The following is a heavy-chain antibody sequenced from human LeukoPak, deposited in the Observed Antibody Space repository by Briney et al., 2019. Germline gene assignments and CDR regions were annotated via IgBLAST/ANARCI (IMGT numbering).Heavy chain of an antibody. CDR1: GASISSSNYY. D-gene: IGHD2-2*01. V-gene: IGHV4-39*01. CDR3: ARHGQYQLPIYNYYYYYMDV. Sequence: SETLSLTCTVSGASISSSNYYWGWIRQPPGKGLEWIGEINHSGSTNYNPSLKSRVTISVDTSKNQFSLKLSSVTAADTAVYYCARHGQYQLPIYNYYYYYMDVWGKGTTVTISS. CDR2: INHSGST. J-gene: IGHJ6*03.